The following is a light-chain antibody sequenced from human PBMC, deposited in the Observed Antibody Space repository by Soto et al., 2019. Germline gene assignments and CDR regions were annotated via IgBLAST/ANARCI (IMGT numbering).Light chain of an antibody. Sequence: EIVMTQSPATLSVSPGERATLSCRASQSVSSNLAWYQQKPGQAPGLLIYGASTRATGIPARFSGSGSGTEFTLTISSLQSEDFAIYYCKQYNNWPLALTFGGGTKVEIK. J-gene: IGKJ4*01. CDR3: KQYNNWPLALT. V-gene: IGKV3-15*01. CDR1: QSVSSN. CDR2: GAS.